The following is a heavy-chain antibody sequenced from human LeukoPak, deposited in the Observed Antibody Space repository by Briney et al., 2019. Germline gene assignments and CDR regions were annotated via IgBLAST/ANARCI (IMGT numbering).Heavy chain of an antibody. Sequence: SVKVSCKASGGTFSSYAISWVRQAPGQGLEWMGGIIPIFGTANYAQKFQDRVTITADESTSTAYMELSSLRSEDTAVYYCARPRDPYGDYGADYWGQGTLVTVSS. CDR1: GGTFSSYA. CDR3: ARPRDPYGDYGADY. D-gene: IGHD4-17*01. CDR2: IIPIFGTA. J-gene: IGHJ4*02. V-gene: IGHV1-69*13.